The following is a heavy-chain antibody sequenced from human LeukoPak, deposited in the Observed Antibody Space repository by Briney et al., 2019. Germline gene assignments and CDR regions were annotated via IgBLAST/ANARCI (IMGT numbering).Heavy chain of an antibody. CDR1: GFTFSGHW. D-gene: IGHD4-17*01. V-gene: IGHV3-7*03. CDR3: ARLKGTTSVFDY. J-gene: IGHJ4*02. Sequence: GGSLRLSCVASGFTFSGHWMTWVRQAPGKGLEWVVNINPDGGDKFYVDSVKGRFTASRDKARNSLYLQMDSLRAADTAVYYCARLKGTTSVFDYWGQGTLVTVAS. CDR2: INPDGGDK.